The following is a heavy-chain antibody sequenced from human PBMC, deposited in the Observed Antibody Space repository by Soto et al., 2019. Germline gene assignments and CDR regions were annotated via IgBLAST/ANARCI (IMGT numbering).Heavy chain of an antibody. CDR2: IIPIFGTA. CDR3: ARGSSRINWFDP. J-gene: IGHJ5*02. V-gene: IGHV1-69*13. CDR1: GGTFSSYA. Sequence: SVKVSCKASGGTFSSYASSWVRQAPGQGLEWMGGIIPIFGTANYAQKFQGRVTITADESTSTAYMELSSLRSEDTAVYYCARGSSRINWFDPWGQGTLVTVSS.